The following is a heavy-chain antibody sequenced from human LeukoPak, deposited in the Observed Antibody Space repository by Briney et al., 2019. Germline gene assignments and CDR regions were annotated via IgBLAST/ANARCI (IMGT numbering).Heavy chain of an antibody. Sequence: HPGGSLRLSCAASGFTFSSYAMSWVRQAPGKGLEWVSAISGSGGSTYYADSVKGRFTISRDNSKNTLYLQMNSLRAEDTAVYYCAKDTLRWLQLFFDYWGQGTLVTVSS. CDR2: ISGSGGST. CDR1: GFTFSSYA. D-gene: IGHD5-24*01. CDR3: AKDTLRWLQLFFDY. V-gene: IGHV3-23*01. J-gene: IGHJ4*02.